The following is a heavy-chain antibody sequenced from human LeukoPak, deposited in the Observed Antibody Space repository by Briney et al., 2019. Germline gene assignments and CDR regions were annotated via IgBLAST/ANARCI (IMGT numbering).Heavy chain of an antibody. Sequence: PSETLPLTCAVYGGSFSGYYWSWIRQPPGKGLEWIGEINHSGSTNYNPSLKSRVTISVDTSKNQFSLKLSSVTAADTAVYYCARGKRRGSSGSEYWGQGTLVTVSS. CDR1: GGSFSGYY. D-gene: IGHD3-22*01. J-gene: IGHJ4*02. CDR3: ARGKRRGSSGSEY. CDR2: INHSGST. V-gene: IGHV4-34*01.